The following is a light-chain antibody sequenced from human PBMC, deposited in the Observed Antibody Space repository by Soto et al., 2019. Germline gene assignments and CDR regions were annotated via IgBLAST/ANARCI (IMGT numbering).Light chain of an antibody. CDR2: GAS. V-gene: IGKV3-15*01. Sequence: EIVMTQSPDTLSVSPGERATLSCRASQSVSGNLAWFQQKPGQAPRLPFSGASTRATGVPVRFSASGSGTDFTLTISSLQSEDFVVYYCQQYNDWPITFGQGTRLDI. J-gene: IGKJ5*01. CDR1: QSVSGN. CDR3: QQYNDWPIT.